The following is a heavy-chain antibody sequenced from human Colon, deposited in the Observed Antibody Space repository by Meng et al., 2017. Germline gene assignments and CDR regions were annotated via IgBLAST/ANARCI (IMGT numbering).Heavy chain of an antibody. CDR1: GDSITNHNW. CDR2: IYYSGST. V-gene: IGHV4-38-2*01. CDR3: ARVTHSSGYLAFDY. D-gene: IGHD3-22*01. J-gene: IGHJ4*02. Sequence: QVQLRESGPALVKPSETLSLTCAVSGDSITNHNWWAWVRQPPGKGLEWIGSIYYSGSTYYNPSLKSRVTVSIDTSKSQFSLKLTSVTAADTAVYYCARVTHSSGYLAFDYWGQGTLVTVSS.